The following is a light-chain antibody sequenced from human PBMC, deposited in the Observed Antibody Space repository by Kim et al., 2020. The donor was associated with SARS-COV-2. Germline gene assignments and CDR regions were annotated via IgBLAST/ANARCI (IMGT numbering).Light chain of an antibody. Sequence: DIQMTQSPSSLSASVGDRVTITCRASQSISSYLNWYQQKPGKVPTVLIYAASSLQSGVPSRFSGSGSGTDFTLTISSLQPEDFATYYCQQSYSTPRTFGQGTKVDIK. V-gene: IGKV1-39*01. CDR2: AAS. CDR1: QSISSY. J-gene: IGKJ1*01. CDR3: QQSYSTPRT.